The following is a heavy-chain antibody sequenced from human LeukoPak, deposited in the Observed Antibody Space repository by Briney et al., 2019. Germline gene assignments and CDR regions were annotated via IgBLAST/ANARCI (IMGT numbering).Heavy chain of an antibody. V-gene: IGHV3-48*03. Sequence: PGGSLRLSCAASGFTFSSYEMNWVRQAPGKGLEWVSYISSSGSTIYYADSVKGRFTISRVNAKNSLYLQMNSLRAEDTAVYYCARGPRALRHAFDIWGQGTMVTVSS. CDR1: GFTFSSYE. CDR3: ARGPRALRHAFDI. J-gene: IGHJ3*02. CDR2: ISSSGSTI.